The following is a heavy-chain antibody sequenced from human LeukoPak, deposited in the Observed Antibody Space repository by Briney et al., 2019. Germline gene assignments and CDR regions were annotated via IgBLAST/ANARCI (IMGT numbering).Heavy chain of an antibody. Sequence: PGESLKISCQDSGYNFSSYWIAWVRQMPGKGPEWMGIIYPGDSDTTYSPSFQGQVTISVDKSISTAYLQWRSLKASDTAIYYCARHRGGRDSSGYEPNWFDPWGQGTLVTVSS. CDR1: GYNFSSYW. D-gene: IGHD3-22*01. CDR2: IYPGDSDT. J-gene: IGHJ5*02. V-gene: IGHV5-51*01. CDR3: ARHRGGRDSSGYEPNWFDP.